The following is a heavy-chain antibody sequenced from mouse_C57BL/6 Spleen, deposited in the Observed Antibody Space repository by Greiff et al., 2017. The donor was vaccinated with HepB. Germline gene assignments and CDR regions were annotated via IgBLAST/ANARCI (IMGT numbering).Heavy chain of an antibody. CDR1: GYTFTDYN. Sequence: QLKQSGPELVKPGASVKIPCKASGYTFTDYNMDWVKQSHGKSLEWIGDINPNNGGTIYNQKFKGKATLTVDKSSSTAYMELRSLTSEDTAVYYCARWNLGLDYWGQGTTLTVSS. CDR3: ARWNLGLDY. V-gene: IGHV1-18*01. CDR2: INPNNGGT. J-gene: IGHJ2*01. D-gene: IGHD4-1*01.